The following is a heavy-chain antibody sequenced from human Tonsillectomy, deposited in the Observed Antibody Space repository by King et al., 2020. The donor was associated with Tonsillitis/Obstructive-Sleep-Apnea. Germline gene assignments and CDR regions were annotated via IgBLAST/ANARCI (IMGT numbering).Heavy chain of an antibody. V-gene: IGHV3-23*04. J-gene: IGHJ6*03. D-gene: IGHD3-3*01. CDR1: GFTFSSYA. CDR2: ISGSGGST. Sequence: GQLVQSGGGLVQPGGSLRLSCAASGFTFSSYAMSWVRQAPGKGLEWVSAISGSGGSTYYADSVKGRFTISIDNSKNTLYLQMNSLRAEDTAVYYCAKDLGAYDFWSGYPFYYYYYYMDVWGKGTTVTVSS. CDR3: AKDLGAYDFWSGYPFYYYYYYMDV.